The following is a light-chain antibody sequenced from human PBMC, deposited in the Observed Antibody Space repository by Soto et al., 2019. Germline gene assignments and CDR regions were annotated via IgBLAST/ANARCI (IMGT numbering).Light chain of an antibody. J-gene: IGKJ2*01. Sequence: DVVMTQSPLSLPVTLGQPASISCRSSQSLVYSDGNTYLNWFQQRPGQSPRRLIYKVSNRDSGVPDRFSGSWSGTDVTLKISRVEAEDVGVYYCMQGTHQTRIPFGQGTKLEIK. V-gene: IGKV2-30*01. CDR1: QSLVYSDGNTY. CDR2: KVS. CDR3: MQGTHQTRIP.